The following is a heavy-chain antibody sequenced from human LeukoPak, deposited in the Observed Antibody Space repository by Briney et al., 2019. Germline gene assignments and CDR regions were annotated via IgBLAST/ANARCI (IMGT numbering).Heavy chain of an antibody. V-gene: IGHV1-18*01. Sequence: ASVTVSCKASGYTFTIYGISWVRQAPGQGLEWMGWISAYNGNTNYAQKFQGRVTMTTDTSTSTAYMELRSLRSDDTAVYYCAREYYYDSSGYYDYWGQGTLSPSPQ. CDR2: ISAYNGNT. CDR3: AREYYYDSSGYYDY. D-gene: IGHD3-22*01. J-gene: IGHJ4*02. CDR1: GYTFTIYG.